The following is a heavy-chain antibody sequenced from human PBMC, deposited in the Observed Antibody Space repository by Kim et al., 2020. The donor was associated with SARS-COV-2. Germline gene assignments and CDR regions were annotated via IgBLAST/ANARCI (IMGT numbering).Heavy chain of an antibody. J-gene: IGHJ4*02. Sequence: SFQGQVTISADKSISTAYLQWSSLKASDTAMYYCARLVDLEWLLSAYFDYWGQGTLVTVSS. D-gene: IGHD3-3*01. CDR3: ARLVDLEWLLSAYFDY. V-gene: IGHV5-51*01.